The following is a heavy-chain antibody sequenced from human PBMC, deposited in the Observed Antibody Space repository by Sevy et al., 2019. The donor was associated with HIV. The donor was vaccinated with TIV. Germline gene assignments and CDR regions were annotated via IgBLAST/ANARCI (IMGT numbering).Heavy chain of an antibody. CDR3: ARRYSSSPAPDY. J-gene: IGHJ4*02. Sequence: GGSLRLSCAASGFTFSSYSMNWVRQAPGKGLEWVSSISSSSSYIYYADSVKGRFTISRDNAKNSLYLQMNSLRAEGTAVYYCARRYSSSPAPDYWGQGTLVTVSS. CDR1: GFTFSSYS. V-gene: IGHV3-21*01. CDR2: ISSSSSYI. D-gene: IGHD6-6*01.